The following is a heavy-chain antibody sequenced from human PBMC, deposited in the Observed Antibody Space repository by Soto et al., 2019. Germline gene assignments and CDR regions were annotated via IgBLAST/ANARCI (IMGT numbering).Heavy chain of an antibody. V-gene: IGHV4-34*01. CDR1: GGSFSGYY. CDR2: INHSGST. Sequence: PSETLSLTCAVYGGSFSGYYWSWIRQPPGKGLEWIGEINHSGSTNYNPSLKSRVTISVDTSKNQFSLKLSSVTAADTAVYYCARGTVEWLFGYNGFDPWGQGTLVTVSS. J-gene: IGHJ5*02. CDR3: ARGTVEWLFGYNGFDP. D-gene: IGHD3-3*01.